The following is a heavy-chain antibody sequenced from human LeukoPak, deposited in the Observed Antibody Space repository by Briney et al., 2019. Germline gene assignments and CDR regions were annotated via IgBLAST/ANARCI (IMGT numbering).Heavy chain of an antibody. J-gene: IGHJ4*02. CDR1: GFTFGDYA. Sequence: GRSLRLSCTASGFTFGDYAMSWVRQAPGKGLEWVAVISYDGSNKYYADSVKGRFTISRDNSKNTLYLQMNSLRAEDTAVYYCAKLVPDYYDILTGYHRDFDYWGQGTLVTVSS. CDR2: ISYDGSNK. V-gene: IGHV3-30*18. CDR3: AKLVPDYYDILTGYHRDFDY. D-gene: IGHD3-9*01.